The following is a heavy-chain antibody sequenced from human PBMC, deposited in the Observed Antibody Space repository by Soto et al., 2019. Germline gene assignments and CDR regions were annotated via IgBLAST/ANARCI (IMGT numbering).Heavy chain of an antibody. D-gene: IGHD4-17*01. CDR3: GACDYGDDPRY. J-gene: IGHJ4*02. CDR2: INHSGST. CDR1: VGSFSGYY. V-gene: IGHV4-34*01. Sequence: QVRLQQWGAGLLKPSETLVLTCAVYVGSFSGYYWSWVRQSPRKGLEWIGEINHSGSTNYNPSLKTRITIPVDTPKTLFSLKLSSVTAADTALYYSGACDYGDDPRYWGQGSLVTVSS.